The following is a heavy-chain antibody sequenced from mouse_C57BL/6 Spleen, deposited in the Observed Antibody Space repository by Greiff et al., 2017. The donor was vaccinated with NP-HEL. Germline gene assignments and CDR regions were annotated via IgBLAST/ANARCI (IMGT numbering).Heavy chain of an antibody. CDR3: ARQIFDY. Sequence: VKLMESGAELARPGASVKMSCKASGYTFTSYTMHWVKQRPGQGLEWIGYINPSSGYTKYNQKFKDKATLTADKSSSTAYMQLSSLTSEDSAVYYCARQIFDYWGQGTTLTVSS. CDR1: GYTFTSYT. CDR2: INPSSGYT. V-gene: IGHV1-4*01. J-gene: IGHJ2*01.